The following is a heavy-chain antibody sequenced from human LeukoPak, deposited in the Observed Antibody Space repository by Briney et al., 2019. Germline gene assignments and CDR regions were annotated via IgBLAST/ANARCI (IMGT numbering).Heavy chain of an antibody. CDR1: GFTFSSYG. V-gene: IGHV3-30*02. D-gene: IGHD3-10*01. CDR2: IRYDGSNK. J-gene: IGHJ6*03. Sequence: QSGGSLRLSCAASGFTFSSYGMHWVRQAPGKGLEWVAFIRYDGSNKYYADSVKGRFTISRDNSKNTLYLQMNSLRAEDTAVYYCAKDREGDYYYYMDVWGKGTTVTVSS. CDR3: AKDREGDYYYYMDV.